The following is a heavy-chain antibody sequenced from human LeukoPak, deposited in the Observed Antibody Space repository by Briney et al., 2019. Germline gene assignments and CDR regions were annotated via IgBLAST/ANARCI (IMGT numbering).Heavy chain of an antibody. D-gene: IGHD2-2*01. CDR1: GFTFSSYA. V-gene: IGHV3-23*01. CDR3: AEDGVLRGYCSSTSCFFDY. CDR2: ISGSGGST. Sequence: PGGSLRLSCAASGFTFSSYAMSWVRQAPGKGLEWVSAISGSGGSTYYADSVKGRFTISRDNSKNTLYLQMNGLRAEDTAVYYCAEDGVLRGYCSSTSCFFDYWGQGTLVTVSS. J-gene: IGHJ4*02.